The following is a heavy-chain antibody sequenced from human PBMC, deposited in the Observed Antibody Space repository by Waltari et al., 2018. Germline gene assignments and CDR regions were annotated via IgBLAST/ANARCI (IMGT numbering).Heavy chain of an antibody. Sequence: QVQLVQSGAEVKKPGASVKVSCKASGYTFTSYGISWVRQATGQGLEWMGWMNPNSGNTGYAQKFQGRVTMTRNTSISTAYMELSSLRSEDTAVYYCARGRRYSGSYGSDYWGQGTLVTVSS. CDR1: GYTFTSYG. CDR3: ARGRRYSGSYGSDY. J-gene: IGHJ4*02. D-gene: IGHD1-26*01. V-gene: IGHV1-8*02. CDR2: MNPNSGNT.